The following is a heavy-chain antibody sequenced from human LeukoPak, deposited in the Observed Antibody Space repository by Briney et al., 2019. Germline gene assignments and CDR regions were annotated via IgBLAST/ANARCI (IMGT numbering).Heavy chain of an antibody. CDR1: GGSFSGYY. J-gene: IGHJ4*02. CDR3: ARDRYFDY. V-gene: IGHV4-34*01. Sequence: SETLSLTCAVYGGSFSGYYWSWIRQPPGKGLEWIGEINHSGSTNYNPSLKSRVTISVDTSKNQSSLKLSSVTAADTAVYYCARDRYFDYWGQGTLVTVSS. CDR2: INHSGST.